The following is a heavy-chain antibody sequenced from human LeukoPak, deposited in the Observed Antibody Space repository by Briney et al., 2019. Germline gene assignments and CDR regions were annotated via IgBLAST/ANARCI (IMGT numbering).Heavy chain of an antibody. J-gene: IGHJ6*02. CDR2: ISSNNNYI. Sequence: SGGSLRLSCAASGFTFSSYSMNWVRQAPGKGLEWVSSISSNNNYIYCADSMKGRFIISRDNAKNSLYLQMNSLRAEDTAVYYCARDLRPGGMDVWGQGTTVTVSS. CDR1: GFTFSSYS. CDR3: ARDLRPGGMDV. D-gene: IGHD1-1*01. V-gene: IGHV3-21*01.